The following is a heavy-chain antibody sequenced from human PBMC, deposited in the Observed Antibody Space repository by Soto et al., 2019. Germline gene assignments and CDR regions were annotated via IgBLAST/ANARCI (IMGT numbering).Heavy chain of an antibody. D-gene: IGHD6-13*01. J-gene: IGHJ6*02. V-gene: IGHV4-31*03. CDR3: ARDQPRGYTSSWGGMDV. Sequence: PSETLSLTCTVSGDSISSGGYYWSWIRQPPGKGLEWIGYIYHSGSTYYDAPLKSRVIISIDTSKNQFSLKLNSVTAADTAVYYCARDQPRGYTSSWGGMDVWGQGTTVTVSS. CDR1: GDSISSGGYY. CDR2: IYHSGST.